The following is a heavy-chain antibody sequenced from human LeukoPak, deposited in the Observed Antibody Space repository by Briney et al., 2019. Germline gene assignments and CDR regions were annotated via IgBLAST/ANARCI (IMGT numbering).Heavy chain of an antibody. D-gene: IGHD2-21*01. CDR2: IIPIFGTA. Sequence: GASVKVSCKASGGTFSSYAISWVRQAPGRGLEWMGGIIPIFGTANYAQKFQGRVTITTDESTSTAYMELSSLRSEDTAVYYCARDLGLAFDPWGQGTLVTVSS. V-gene: IGHV1-69*05. CDR3: ARDLGLAFDP. CDR1: GGTFSSYA. J-gene: IGHJ5*02.